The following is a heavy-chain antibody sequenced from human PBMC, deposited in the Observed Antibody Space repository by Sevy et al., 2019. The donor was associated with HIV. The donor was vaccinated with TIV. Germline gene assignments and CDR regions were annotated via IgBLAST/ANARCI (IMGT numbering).Heavy chain of an antibody. CDR3: ARDLGYYFDY. D-gene: IGHD3-16*01. Sequence: ASVKVSCKASGYTFTGYYMHWVRQAPGQGLEWMGWINPNSGGTNYAQRFQGRVTMTGDTSISTAYMELCRLRSDDTAVYYCARDLGYYFDYWGQGTLVTVSS. V-gene: IGHV1-2*02. CDR2: INPNSGGT. CDR1: GYTFTGYY. J-gene: IGHJ4*02.